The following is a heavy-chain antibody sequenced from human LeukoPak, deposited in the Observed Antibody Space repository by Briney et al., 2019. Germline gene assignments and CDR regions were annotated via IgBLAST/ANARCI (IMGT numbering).Heavy chain of an antibody. D-gene: IGHD3-10*01. J-gene: IGHJ1*01. CDR2: ISGRGGST. V-gene: IGHV3-23*01. Sequence: PGGALRLSCAASGFTFSSYWMHWVRHAPGEGLERVSAISGRGGSTYYADSVRGRFTISRDNSKNTVFLQMDSLRAEDSGLYYCSKDSAARGGYFHHWGQGTLVTVSS. CDR3: SKDSAARGGYFHH. CDR1: GFTFSSYW.